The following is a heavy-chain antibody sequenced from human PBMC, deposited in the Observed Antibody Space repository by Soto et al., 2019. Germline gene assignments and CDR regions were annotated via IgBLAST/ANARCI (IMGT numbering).Heavy chain of an antibody. CDR2: ISWNSGSI. J-gene: IGHJ1*01. Sequence: GGSLRLSCAASGFTFDDYAMHWVRQAPGKGLEWVSGISWNSGSIGYADSVKGRFTISRDNAKNSLYLQMNSLRAEDTALYYCAKGTYGDYEYFQHWGQGTLVTVSS. D-gene: IGHD4-17*01. CDR3: AKGTYGDYEYFQH. CDR1: GFTFDDYA. V-gene: IGHV3-9*01.